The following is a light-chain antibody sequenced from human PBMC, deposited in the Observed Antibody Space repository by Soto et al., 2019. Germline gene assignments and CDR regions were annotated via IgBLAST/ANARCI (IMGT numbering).Light chain of an antibody. Sequence: IVLTQSPGTLSLSPGERTTLSCRASQSVNSNLAWYQQKPGQAPRLLIYGASSRATGIPDRFSGSGSGTDFTLTISRLEPEDIAVFYCQQYGSSPWTFGQGTKVDNK. CDR2: GAS. V-gene: IGKV3-20*01. J-gene: IGKJ1*01. CDR1: QSVNSN. CDR3: QQYGSSPWT.